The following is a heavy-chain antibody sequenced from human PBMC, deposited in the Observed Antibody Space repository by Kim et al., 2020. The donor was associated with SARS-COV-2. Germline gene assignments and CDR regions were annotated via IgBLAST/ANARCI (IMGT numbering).Heavy chain of an antibody. D-gene: IGHD4-4*01. J-gene: IGHJ4*02. V-gene: IGHV3-7*04. Sequence: SVRGGFTTARDNDKNALFLQMNSLRAEDTAVYYCARGPNYSPFDYWGQGTLVTVSS. CDR3: ARGPNYSPFDY.